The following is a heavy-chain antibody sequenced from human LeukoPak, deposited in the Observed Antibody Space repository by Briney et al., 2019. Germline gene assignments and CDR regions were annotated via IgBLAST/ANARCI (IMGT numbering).Heavy chain of an antibody. Sequence: ASVKVSCKASGYTFTSYYMHWVRQAPGQGLEWMGIINPSGGSTSYAQKFQGRVTMTRDTSTSTVYMELSSLRSEDTAVYYCARDRDIVGIRRAGWFDPWGQGTLVTVSS. J-gene: IGHJ5*02. D-gene: IGHD2-15*01. CDR3: ARDRDIVGIRRAGWFDP. CDR2: INPSGGST. V-gene: IGHV1-46*01. CDR1: GYTFTSYY.